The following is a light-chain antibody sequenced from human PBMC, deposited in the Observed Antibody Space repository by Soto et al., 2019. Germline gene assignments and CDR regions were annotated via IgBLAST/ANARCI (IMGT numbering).Light chain of an antibody. CDR3: RQYGNSPGT. Sequence: EIVLTQSPGTLSLSPGERATLSCRASQSVSSSYLAWYQQKPGQAPSLLIYGASSRATGIPDRFSGSGAWTNFTLLIISLEHADFLVYYCRQYGNSPGTFGQGTKVEIK. CDR1: QSVSSSY. CDR2: GAS. J-gene: IGKJ1*01. V-gene: IGKV3-20*01.